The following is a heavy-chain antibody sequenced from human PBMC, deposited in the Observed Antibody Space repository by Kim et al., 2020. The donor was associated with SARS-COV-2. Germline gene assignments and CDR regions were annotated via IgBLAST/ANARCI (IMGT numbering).Heavy chain of an antibody. Sequence: GGSLRLSCAASGFTFSSYWMHWVRQAPGKGLVWVARSSTDGSNKRFADAVKGRFTISRDNDNNMLYLQMNSLSAEDEAADDCLSNREY. J-gene: IGHJ1*01. CDR2: SSTDGSNK. CDR1: GFTFSSYW. V-gene: IGHV3-74*01. CDR3: LSNREY.